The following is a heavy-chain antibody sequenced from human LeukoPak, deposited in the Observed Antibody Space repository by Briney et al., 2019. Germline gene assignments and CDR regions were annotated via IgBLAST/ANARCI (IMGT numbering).Heavy chain of an antibody. CDR1: GGSISSYY. J-gene: IGHJ3*02. CDR2: NSGST. Sequence: SETLSLTCTVSGGSISSYYWSWIRQPPGKGLEWIGYNSGSTNYNPSLKSRVTILLDRSKNQFSLKLSSVTAADTAIYYCARGRGYGGNYLRSFDIWGQGTMVTVSS. CDR3: ARGRGYGGNYLRSFDI. D-gene: IGHD1-26*01. V-gene: IGHV4-59*08.